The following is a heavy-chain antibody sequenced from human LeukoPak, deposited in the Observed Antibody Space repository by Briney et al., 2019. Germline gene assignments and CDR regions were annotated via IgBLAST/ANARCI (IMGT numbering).Heavy chain of an antibody. Sequence: SETLALTCTVSGGSISSYYWSWIRQPPGKGLEWIGYIYYSGSTNYNPSLESRVTISVDMSKNQFSLKLSSVTAADTAVYYCARRKLYASGWDYWGQGTLVAVSS. V-gene: IGHV4-59*01. D-gene: IGHD6-19*01. CDR2: IYYSGST. J-gene: IGHJ4*02. CDR3: ARRKLYASGWDY. CDR1: GGSISSYY.